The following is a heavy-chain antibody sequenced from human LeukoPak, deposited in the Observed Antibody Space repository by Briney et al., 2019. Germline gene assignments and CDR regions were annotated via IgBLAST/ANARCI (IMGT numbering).Heavy chain of an antibody. D-gene: IGHD6-13*01. CDR2: IIPILGIA. J-gene: IGHJ4*03. Sequence: GASVKVSCKASGGTFSSYAISWVRQAPGQGLERMGRIIPILGIANYAQKFQGRVTITADKSTSTAYMELSSLRSEDTAVYYCARTNGATEAAADSHFDYWGQGTMVTVSS. CDR1: GGTFSSYA. V-gene: IGHV1-69*04. CDR3: ARTNGATEAAADSHFDY.